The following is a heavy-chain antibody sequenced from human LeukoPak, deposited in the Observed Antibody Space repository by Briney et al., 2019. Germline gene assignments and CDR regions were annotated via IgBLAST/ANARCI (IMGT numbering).Heavy chain of an antibody. CDR2: FYPGDSDT. Sequence: PGESLKISCKGSGYSFTSYWLGWVRQMPGKGLEWMGIFYPGDSDTRYSPSFQGQVTISADKSISTAYLQWSSLKASDTAMYYCGLWRVRGVIISGWFDPWGQGTLVTVSS. CDR1: GYSFTSYW. CDR3: GLWRVRGVIISGWFDP. J-gene: IGHJ5*02. D-gene: IGHD3-10*01. V-gene: IGHV5-51*01.